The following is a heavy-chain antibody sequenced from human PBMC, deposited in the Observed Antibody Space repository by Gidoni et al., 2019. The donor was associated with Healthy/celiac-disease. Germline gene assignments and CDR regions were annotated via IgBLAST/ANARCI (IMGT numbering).Heavy chain of an antibody. CDR1: GGSFSGYY. V-gene: IGHV4-34*01. CDR2: INHSGST. D-gene: IGHD3-10*01. Sequence: QVQLQQWGAGLLKPSETLSPTCAVYGGSFSGYYWSWIRQPPGKGLEWIGEINHSGSTNYNPSLKSRVTISVDTSKNQFSLKLSSVTAADTAVYYCARQYYYGSGSYYRLGHGMDVWGQGTTVTVSS. J-gene: IGHJ6*02. CDR3: ARQYYYGSGSYYRLGHGMDV.